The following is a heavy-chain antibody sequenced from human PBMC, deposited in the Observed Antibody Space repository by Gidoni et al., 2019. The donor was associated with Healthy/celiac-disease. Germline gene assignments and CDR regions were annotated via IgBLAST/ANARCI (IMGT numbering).Heavy chain of an antibody. Sequence: EVQLVESGGGLVKPGGSLRLSCAASGFTFSNAWLSWVRQAPGKGLELVGRIKSKTDGGTTDYAAPVKGRFTISRDDSKNTLYLQMNSLKTEDTAVYYCTTDAYYDFWSGYYPDFDYWGQGTLVTVSS. V-gene: IGHV3-15*01. CDR2: IKSKTDGGTT. CDR3: TTDAYYDFWSGYYPDFDY. D-gene: IGHD3-3*01. J-gene: IGHJ4*02. CDR1: GFTFSNAW.